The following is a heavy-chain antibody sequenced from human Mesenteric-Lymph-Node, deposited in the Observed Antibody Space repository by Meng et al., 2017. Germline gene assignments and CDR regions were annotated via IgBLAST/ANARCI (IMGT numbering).Heavy chain of an antibody. V-gene: IGHV3-21*01. CDR1: GFTFSSYS. CDR3: AREGSSWPLKYYFDY. Sequence: GESLKISCAASGFTFSSYSMNWVRQAPGKGLEWVSSISSSSSYIYYADSVKGRFTISRDNAKNSLYLQMNSLRAEDTAVYYCAREGSSWPLKYYFDYWGQGTLVTGSS. D-gene: IGHD6-13*01. J-gene: IGHJ4*02. CDR2: ISSSSSYI.